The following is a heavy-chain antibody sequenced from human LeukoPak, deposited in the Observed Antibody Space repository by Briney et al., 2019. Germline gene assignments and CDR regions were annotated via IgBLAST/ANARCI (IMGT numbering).Heavy chain of an antibody. CDR3: ARGEISGYSFDY. D-gene: IGHD3-22*01. J-gene: IGHJ4*02. V-gene: IGHV1-69*13. Sequence: ASVKVSCKASGGTFSSYAIGWVRQAPGQGHEWMGGIIPIFGTPNYAQKFQGRVTVTADEATSTAYMELSSLRYDDTAVYFCARGEISGYSFDYWGQGTLVTVSS. CDR2: IIPIFGTP. CDR1: GGTFSSYA.